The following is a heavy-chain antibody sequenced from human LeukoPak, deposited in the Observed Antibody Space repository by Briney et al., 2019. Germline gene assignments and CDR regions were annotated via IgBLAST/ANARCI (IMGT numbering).Heavy chain of an antibody. J-gene: IGHJ4*02. Sequence: GGSLRLSCAASGFTFSSYAMHWVRQAPGKGLEWVALIWYDGSNKYYTDSVKGRLTTSRDNSKDTLFLQMNSLRAEDTAVYYCAREGPRGNSQFDYWGQGTLVTVSS. D-gene: IGHD4-23*01. V-gene: IGHV3-30*04. CDR1: GFTFSSYA. CDR2: IWYDGSNK. CDR3: AREGPRGNSQFDY.